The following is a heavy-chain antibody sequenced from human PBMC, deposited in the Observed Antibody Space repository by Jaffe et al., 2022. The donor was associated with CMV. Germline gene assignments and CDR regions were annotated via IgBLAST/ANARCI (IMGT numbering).Heavy chain of an antibody. CDR2: INQDGSAQ. J-gene: IGHJ6*03. Sequence: EVQLVESGGGLVQPGGSLRLSCAASGLTFSNYWMSWVRQAPGKGLECVANINQDGSAQYYVDSVKGRFTISRDNAKQSLYLQMNSLRAEDTAVYFCARDWDSDWSPMDVWGKGTTVTVSS. D-gene: IGHD6-19*01. V-gene: IGHV3-7*03. CDR3: ARDWDSDWSPMDV. CDR1: GLTFSNYW.